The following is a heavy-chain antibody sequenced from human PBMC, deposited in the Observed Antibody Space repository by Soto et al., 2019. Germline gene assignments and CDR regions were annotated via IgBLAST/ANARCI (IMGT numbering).Heavy chain of an antibody. Sequence: PSGTLSLPCTVSGGSISIYYWSWIRQPPGKGLEWIGYIYYSGSTNYKPSLKSRVSISVDTSKNHFSLKLSSVTAADTAVYYCARDSSLEPLFFFDYWGHGTLVTVS. CDR3: ARDSSLEPLFFFDY. J-gene: IGHJ4*01. CDR2: IYYSGST. V-gene: IGHV4-59*01. CDR1: GGSISIYY. D-gene: IGHD1-1*01.